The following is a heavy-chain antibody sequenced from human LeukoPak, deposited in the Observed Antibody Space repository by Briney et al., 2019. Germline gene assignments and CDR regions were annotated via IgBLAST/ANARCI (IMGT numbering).Heavy chain of an antibody. V-gene: IGHV3-30-3*01. J-gene: IGHJ4*02. CDR1: GFTFSSYA. Sequence: GRSLRLSCAASGFTFSSYAMHWVRQAPGKGLEWVAVISYDGSNKYYADSVKGRFTISRDNSKNTLYLQMSGLRADDTAIYYCVSGRRYFDNWGQGTLVTVSS. D-gene: IGHD6-6*01. CDR3: VSGRRYFDN. CDR2: ISYDGSNK.